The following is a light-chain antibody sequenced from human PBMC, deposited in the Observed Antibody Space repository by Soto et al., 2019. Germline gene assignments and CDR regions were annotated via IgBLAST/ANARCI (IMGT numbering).Light chain of an antibody. CDR3: QSYDSSLSAWV. CDR1: SSNIGAGYD. J-gene: IGLJ3*02. V-gene: IGLV1-40*01. CDR2: GNS. Sequence: QAVVTQPPSVSGAPGQRVTISCTESSSNIGAGYDVHWYQQLPGTAPKLLIYGNSNRPSGVPDRFSGSKSGTSASLAITGLQAEDEADYYCQSYDSSLSAWVFGGGTSSPS.